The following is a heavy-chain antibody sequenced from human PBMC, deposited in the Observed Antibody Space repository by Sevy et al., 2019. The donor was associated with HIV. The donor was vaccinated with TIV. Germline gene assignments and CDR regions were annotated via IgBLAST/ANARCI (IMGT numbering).Heavy chain of an antibody. CDR2: INHSGNT. J-gene: IGHJ4*02. V-gene: IGHV4-34*01. Sequence: SENLSLTCAVYGVSLPGYYWNWIRQPPGKGLEWIGEINHSGNTNYNPSLKSRVTMLVDKSKNQFSLNLTSVTAADTAMYYCARFYYTSGGLDYWGQGSLVTVSS. D-gene: IGHD3-10*01. CDR1: GVSLPGYY. CDR3: ARFYYTSGGLDY.